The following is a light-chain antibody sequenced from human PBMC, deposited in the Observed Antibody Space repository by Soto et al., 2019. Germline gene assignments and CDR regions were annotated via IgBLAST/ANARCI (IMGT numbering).Light chain of an antibody. CDR3: SSYSSSTTHVV. CDR1: STDVGGFNY. J-gene: IGLJ2*01. CDR2: DVT. V-gene: IGLV2-14*03. Sequence: QSALTQPAFVSGSPGRSVTIYCTGTSTDVGGFNYVSWYQHLPGRAPKLIIYDVTNRPSGISYRFSASKSGRTASLTISGLQAEDEADYYCSSYSSSTTHVVFGAGTKLTVL.